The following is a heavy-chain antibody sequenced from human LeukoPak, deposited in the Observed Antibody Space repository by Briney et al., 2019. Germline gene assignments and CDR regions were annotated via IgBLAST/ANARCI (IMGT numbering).Heavy chain of an antibody. D-gene: IGHD3-22*01. CDR3: ATLDHSSSYYYDSSAFYR. CDR1: GGSISSSSHF. J-gene: IGHJ4*02. Sequence: SETLSLTCTVSGGSISSSSHFWGWIRQPPGKGLEWIGNIHNSGGTHHNPSLKSRVTISVDTSKNQFSLKLSSVTAADTAVYYCATLDHSSSYYYDSSAFYRWGQGTLVTVSS. CDR2: IHNSGGT. V-gene: IGHV4-39*01.